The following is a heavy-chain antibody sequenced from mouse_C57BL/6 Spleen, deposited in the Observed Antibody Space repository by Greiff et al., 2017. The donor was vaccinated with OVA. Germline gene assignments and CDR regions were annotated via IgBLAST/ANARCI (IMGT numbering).Heavy chain of an antibody. CDR2: IDPENGDT. CDR1: GFNIKDDY. Sequence: VQLQQSGAELVRPGASVKLSCTASGFNIKDDYMHWVKQRPEQGLEWIGWIDPENGDTEYASKFQGKATITADTSSNTAYLQLSSLTSEDTAVYYCTTTAQALAWFAYWGQGTLVTVSA. D-gene: IGHD3-2*02. J-gene: IGHJ3*01. V-gene: IGHV14-4*01. CDR3: TTTAQALAWFAY.